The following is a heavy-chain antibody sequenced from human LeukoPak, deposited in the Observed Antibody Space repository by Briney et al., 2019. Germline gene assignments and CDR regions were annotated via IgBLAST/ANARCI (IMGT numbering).Heavy chain of an antibody. CDR2: IYTSGST. V-gene: IGHV4-59*10. CDR3: ARGSYYDSSGYYYDVPFDY. J-gene: IGHJ4*02. D-gene: IGHD3-22*01. CDR1: GGSFSGYY. Sequence: SETLSLTCAVYGGSFSGYYWSWIRQPAGKGLEWIGRIYTSGSTNYNPSLTSRVTMSVDTSKNQFSLKLSSVTAADTAVYYCARGSYYDSSGYYYDVPFDYWGQGTLVTVSS.